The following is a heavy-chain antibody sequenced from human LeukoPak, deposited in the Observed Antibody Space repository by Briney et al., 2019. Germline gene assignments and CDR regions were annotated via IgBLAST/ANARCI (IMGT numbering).Heavy chain of an antibody. CDR3: ARGRRRRDNSGSYSWGNYYYMDV. CDR2: IHTSGST. Sequence: SETLSLTCTVAGGSISSYYWSWIRQPAGKGLEWLGRIHTSGSTNYSPSLESRVTMSVDTSKNQFSLKLSSVTAADTAVYYCARGRRRRDNSGSYSWGNYYYMDVWGKGTTVTVSS. V-gene: IGHV4-4*07. CDR1: GGSISSYY. J-gene: IGHJ6*03. D-gene: IGHD1-26*01.